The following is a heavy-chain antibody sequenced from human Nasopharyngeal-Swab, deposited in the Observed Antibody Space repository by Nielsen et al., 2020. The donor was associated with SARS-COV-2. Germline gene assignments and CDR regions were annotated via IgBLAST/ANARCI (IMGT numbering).Heavy chain of an antibody. Sequence: SVKVSCKASGGTFSSYGISWVRQAPGQGLEWMGRIIPFLGIANYARKFQGRVTITADKSTSTAYMELSSLRSEDTAVYYCAREDTAMVTFNYFDYWGRGTLVTVSS. CDR3: AREDTAMVTFNYFDY. CDR2: IIPFLGIA. V-gene: IGHV1-69*04. D-gene: IGHD5-18*01. CDR1: GGTFSSYG. J-gene: IGHJ4*02.